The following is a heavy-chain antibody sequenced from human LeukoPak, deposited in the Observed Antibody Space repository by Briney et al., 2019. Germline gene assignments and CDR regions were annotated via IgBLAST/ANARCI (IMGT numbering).Heavy chain of an antibody. CDR3: AHSVDSSWFDY. CDR1: GFSLSTSGVG. V-gene: IGHV2-5*02. CDR2: IYGDDDK. J-gene: IGHJ4*02. D-gene: IGHD6-13*01. Sequence: SGPTLVNPTQTLTLTCTFSGFSLSTSGVGVGWIRQPPGKALDWLALIYGDDDKRYSPSLKSRLTITKDTSKNQVVLTMTNMDPVDTATYYYAHSVDSSWFDYWGQGTLLTVSS.